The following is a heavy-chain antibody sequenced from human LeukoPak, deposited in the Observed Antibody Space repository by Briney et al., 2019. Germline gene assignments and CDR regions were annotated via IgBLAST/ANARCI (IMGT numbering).Heavy chain of an antibody. CDR1: GYTFTGYY. D-gene: IGHD1-26*01. V-gene: IGHV1-2*02. CDR3: ARVVGAITNYYYMDV. J-gene: IGHJ6*03. CDR2: INPNSGGT. Sequence: ASVKVSCKASGYTFTGYYMHWVRQAPGQGLEWMGWINPNSGGTNYAQKFQGRVTMTRDTSISTAYMELSRLRSDDTAVYYCARVVGAITNYYYMDVWGKGTTVTVSS.